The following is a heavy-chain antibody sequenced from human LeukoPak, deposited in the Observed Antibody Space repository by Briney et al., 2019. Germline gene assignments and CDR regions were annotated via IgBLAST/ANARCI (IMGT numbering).Heavy chain of an antibody. V-gene: IGHV4-38-2*02. Sequence: SETLSLTCTVSGYSISSGYYWGWIRQPPGKGLEWIGSIYHSGSTYYNPSLKGRVTISVDTSKNQFSLKLSSVTAADTAVYYCARAQVEADAGYYYMDVWGKGTTVTVSS. J-gene: IGHJ6*03. CDR3: ARAQVEADAGYYYMDV. CDR1: GYSISSGYY. D-gene: IGHD1-1*01. CDR2: IYHSGST.